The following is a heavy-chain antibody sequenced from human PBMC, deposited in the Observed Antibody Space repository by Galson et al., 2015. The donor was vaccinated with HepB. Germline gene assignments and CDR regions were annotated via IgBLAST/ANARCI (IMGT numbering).Heavy chain of an antibody. CDR1: GFSLSTSGMG. D-gene: IGHD6-19*01. CDR2: RDWDDDK. V-gene: IGHV2-70*11. J-gene: IGHJ4*02. CDR3: AREYSNGWYDCFDY. Sequence: PAQAKPTQTRTLPCTFSGFSLSTSGMGVSWIRQPPGKALEWLARRDWDDDKYYGTSLKTRLTIFKDTSKNQVVLTMTNMDPVDTSTYYCAREYSNGWYDCFDYWGQGTPVTVSS.